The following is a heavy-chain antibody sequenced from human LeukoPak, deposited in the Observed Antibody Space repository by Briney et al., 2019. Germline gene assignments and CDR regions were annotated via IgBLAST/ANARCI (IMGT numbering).Heavy chain of an antibody. J-gene: IGHJ6*02. CDR1: GFAVDTNY. V-gene: IGHV3-23*01. CDR3: AKRSRRLTIVRGVPREDV. CDR2: ISGNGDTT. D-gene: IGHD3-10*01. Sequence: GSLRLSCVASGFAVDTNYMNWVRQAPGKGLEWVSGISGNGDTTYYADSVKGRFTISRDNSKNTLYLQMNSLRAEDTAVYYCAKRSRRLTIVRGVPREDVWGQGTTVTVSS.